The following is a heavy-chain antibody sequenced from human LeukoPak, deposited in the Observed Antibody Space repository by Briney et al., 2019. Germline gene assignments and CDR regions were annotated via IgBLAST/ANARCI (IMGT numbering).Heavy chain of an antibody. Sequence: ASVKVSCKASGGTFSSYAISWVRQAPGQGLEWMGGIIPIFGTANYAQKFQGRVTITADKSTSIAYMELSSLRSEDTAVYYCARGGSYYYYYMDVWGKGTTVTVSS. J-gene: IGHJ6*03. V-gene: IGHV1-69*06. CDR3: ARGGSYYYYYMDV. CDR1: GGTFSSYA. CDR2: IIPIFGTA.